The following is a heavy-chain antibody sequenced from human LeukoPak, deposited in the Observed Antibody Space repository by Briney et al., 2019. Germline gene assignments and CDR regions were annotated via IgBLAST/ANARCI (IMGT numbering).Heavy chain of an antibody. CDR1: GDSISNSGYY. D-gene: IGHD6-13*01. Sequence: SETLSLTCTVSGDSISNSGYYRDWIRQSPGKGLEWIGSINHSGTTYYEPSLKSRVTISVDASKNQFSLKLSSVTAADTTIYYCARKKLVARGYFDFWGRGIPVTVSS. J-gene: IGHJ4*02. V-gene: IGHV4-39*01. CDR2: INHSGTT. CDR3: ARKKLVARGYFDF.